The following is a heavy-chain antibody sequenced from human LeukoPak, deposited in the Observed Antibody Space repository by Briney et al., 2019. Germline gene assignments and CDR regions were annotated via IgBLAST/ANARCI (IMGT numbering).Heavy chain of an antibody. CDR3: VARLYGSGSYYHYYYYGMDV. J-gene: IGHJ6*02. CDR1: GDSVSSNSAA. CDR2: TYYRSKWYN. Sequence: SQTLSLTCAISGDSVSSNSAAWNWIRQSPSRGLEWLGRTYYRSKWYNDYAVSVKSRITINPDTSKNQFSLQLNSVTPEDTAVYYCVARLYGSGSYYHYYYYGMDVWGQGTTVTVSS. V-gene: IGHV6-1*01. D-gene: IGHD3-10*01.